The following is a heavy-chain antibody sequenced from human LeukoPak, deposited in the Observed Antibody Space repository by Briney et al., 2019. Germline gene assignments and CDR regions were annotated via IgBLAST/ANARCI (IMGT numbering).Heavy chain of an antibody. V-gene: IGHV3-23*01. CDR1: GITFSNYA. Sequence: GGSLRLSCAASGITFSNYAMNWVRQAPGKGLAWVSSISGSGVTTYYADSVKGRFTISRDNPKNTLYLQMNSLRAEDTAVYYCAKDLSSPNYYYGMDVWGQGTTVTVSS. CDR2: ISGSGVTT. CDR3: AKDLSSPNYYYGMDV. J-gene: IGHJ6*02. D-gene: IGHD6-6*01.